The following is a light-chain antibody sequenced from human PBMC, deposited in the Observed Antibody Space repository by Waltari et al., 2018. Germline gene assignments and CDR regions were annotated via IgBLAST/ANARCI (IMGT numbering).Light chain of an antibody. CDR1: QSLTTN. Sequence: EIVLTQSPTTLSVSPGERVPLSCRASQSLTTNLAWYQQKPGQAPRLLVYGASIRVSDIPARFSGSGSGTEFTLTTSSLQSEDFALYFCQQYNQWPANFGPGTKVGIK. V-gene: IGKV3-15*01. J-gene: IGKJ3*01. CDR2: GAS. CDR3: QQYNQWPAN.